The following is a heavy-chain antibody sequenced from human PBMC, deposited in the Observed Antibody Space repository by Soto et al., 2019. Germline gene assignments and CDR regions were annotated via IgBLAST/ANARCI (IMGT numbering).Heavy chain of an antibody. J-gene: IGHJ6*03. Sequence: QVQLVQSGNEVKKPGASVKVSCKASGYTFRSYGISWVRQAPGQGPEWMGWISGYNGYTHYPQKFQGKVTMTTDTSTSTAYMELRSLRSDDTAVYYCAKADSNYARRFSYYYMDVWGNGTLVTVSS. CDR1: GYTFRSYG. D-gene: IGHD4-4*01. CDR2: ISGYNGYT. CDR3: AKADSNYARRFSYYYMDV. V-gene: IGHV1-18*01.